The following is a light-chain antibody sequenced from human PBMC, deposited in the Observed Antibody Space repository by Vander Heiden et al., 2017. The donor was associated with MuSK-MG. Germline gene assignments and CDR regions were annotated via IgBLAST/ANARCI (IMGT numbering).Light chain of an antibody. CDR1: QDISNY. J-gene: IGKJ5*01. Sequence: DIQLTQSPSFLSASVGDRVTITCQASQDISNYLNWYQHKPGKAPKLLIYDASNLEGGVPSRFSGSGSGTDFTFTISSLQSEDIATYYCQQYHHLPPITFGQGTRLDIK. CDR3: QQYHHLPPIT. CDR2: DAS. V-gene: IGKV1-33*01.